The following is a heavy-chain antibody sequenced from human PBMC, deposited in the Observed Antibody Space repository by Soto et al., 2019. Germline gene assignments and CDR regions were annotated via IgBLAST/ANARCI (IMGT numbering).Heavy chain of an antibody. J-gene: IGHJ4*02. CDR3: ARDQSFDY. Sequence: QVQLVESGGGVVQPGRSLRLSCAASGFTFSSYGMHWVRQAPGKGLEWVVVIWYDGSNKYYADSVKGRFTISRDNSKNTLYLQMNSLRAEDTAVYYCARDQSFDYWGQGTLVTVSS. V-gene: IGHV3-33*01. CDR1: GFTFSSYG. CDR2: IWYDGSNK.